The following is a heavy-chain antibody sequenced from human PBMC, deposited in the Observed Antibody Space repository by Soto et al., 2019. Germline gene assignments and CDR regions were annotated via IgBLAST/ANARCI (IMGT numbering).Heavy chain of an antibody. CDR2: ISSSGSDT. CDR1: GFTFDDYA. Sequence: GGSLRLSCVASGFTFDDYAITWLRQAPGKGLEWVCSISSSGSDTRCAGSVKGRFTISRDSSQSTVYLQMNSLRDEDTAVYYCAKDPWNNWSGLFDPWGQGTLVTVSS. D-gene: IGHD1-1*01. J-gene: IGHJ5*02. CDR3: AKDPWNNWSGLFDP. V-gene: IGHV3-23*01.